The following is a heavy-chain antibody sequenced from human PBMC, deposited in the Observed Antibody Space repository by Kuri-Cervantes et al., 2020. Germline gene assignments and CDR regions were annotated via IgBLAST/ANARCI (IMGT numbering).Heavy chain of an antibody. CDR3: ARSWITESGY. CDR1: GFTFSNYW. CDR2: IDTDGSTT. Sequence: GESLKISCAASGFTFSNYWMHWVRQVPGKGLVWVSRIDTDGSTTTYADSVKGRFTISRDNAKNTLYLQMSSLRVEDTAVYYCARSWITESGYWGQGTLVTVSS. V-gene: IGHV3-74*01. J-gene: IGHJ4*02. D-gene: IGHD2-2*03.